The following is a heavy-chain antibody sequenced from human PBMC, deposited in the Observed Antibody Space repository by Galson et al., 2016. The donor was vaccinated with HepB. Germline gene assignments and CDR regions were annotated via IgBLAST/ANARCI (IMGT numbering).Heavy chain of an antibody. V-gene: IGHV3-21*01. CDR2: ISTSSTYK. J-gene: IGHJ4*02. Sequence: SLRLSCAASGFTFSSYNMNWVRQAPGKGLEWVSSISTSSTYKSYADSVKGRFTISRDNAKNSLYLQMNSLRAEDTAVYYCARAKIGSSFDFWGQGTLVTVSS. CDR3: ARAKIGSSFDF. CDR1: GFTFSSYN. D-gene: IGHD1-26*01.